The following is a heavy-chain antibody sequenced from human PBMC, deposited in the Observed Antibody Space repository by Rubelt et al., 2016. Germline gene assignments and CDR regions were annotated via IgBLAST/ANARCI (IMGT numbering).Heavy chain of an antibody. V-gene: IGHV4-39*07. Sequence: QVQLQESGPGLVKPSETLSLTCTVSGGSISSSSYYWGWIRQPPGKGLEWIGSIYYSGSTYYNPSLKSRVSFSVDTSKNQFSLKLSSVTAADTAVYYCARDLCWSSSWYIDYYYGMDVWGQGTTVTVSS. D-gene: IGHD6-13*01. CDR3: ARDLCWSSSWYIDYYYGMDV. CDR2: IYYSGST. J-gene: IGHJ6*02. CDR1: GGSISSSSYY.